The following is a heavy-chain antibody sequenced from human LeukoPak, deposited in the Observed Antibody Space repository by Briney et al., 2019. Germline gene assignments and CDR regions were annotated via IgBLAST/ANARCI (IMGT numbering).Heavy chain of an antibody. Sequence: GPSLRLSFSASGFTLSSYAVHWVRHAPGKGLEWVAVLAADGTNKDHSYSVKGRFTISIDTSNNTLYLQMNSLRLGDTTIYYCARDKFSSSAWRGWFDPWGQGTLVTVSA. CDR3: ARDKFSSSAWRGWFDP. CDR2: LAADGTNK. V-gene: IGHV3-30*04. CDR1: GFTLSSYA. J-gene: IGHJ5*02. D-gene: IGHD3-10*01.